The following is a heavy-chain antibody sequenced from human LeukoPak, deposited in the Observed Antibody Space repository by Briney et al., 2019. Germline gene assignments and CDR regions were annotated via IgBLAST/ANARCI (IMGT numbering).Heavy chain of an antibody. CDR1: GFIFSSYS. J-gene: IGHJ4*02. Sequence: GRSVRLSCAASGFIFSSYSMDWVSQAPGEGMEWLSYISSSSSTIYYADSVKGRFTISRDNAKNSLYLQMNSLRAEDTAVYYCARDRRYTAMSDWGQGTLVTVSS. V-gene: IGHV3-48*01. CDR2: ISSSSSTI. D-gene: IGHD5-18*01. CDR3: ARDRRYTAMSD.